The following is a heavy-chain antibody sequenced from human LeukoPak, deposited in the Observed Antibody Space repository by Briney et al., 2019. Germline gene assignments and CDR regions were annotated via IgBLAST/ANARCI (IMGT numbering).Heavy chain of an antibody. Sequence: PGGSLRLSCAASGFTFSNYAMHWVRQAPGKGLEWVTIISYDGSDKYYADSVKGRFTISRDNSKNTLYLQMNSLNTEDTAVYYCSTGGKGPQLRYAFDIWGQGTMVTVSS. V-gene: IGHV3-30*03. CDR1: GFTFSNYA. CDR3: STGGKGPQLRYAFDI. J-gene: IGHJ3*02. D-gene: IGHD3-16*01. CDR2: ISYDGSDK.